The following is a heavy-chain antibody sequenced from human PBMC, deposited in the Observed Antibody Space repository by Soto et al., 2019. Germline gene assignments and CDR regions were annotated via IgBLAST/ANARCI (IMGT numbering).Heavy chain of an antibody. Sequence: GGSLRLSCAASGFTFSSYAMSWVRQAPGKGLEWVSAISGSGGSTYYADSVKGRFTISRDNSKNTLYLQMNSLRAEDTAVYYCAKASSPLNYYYYYMDVWGKGTTVTVSS. V-gene: IGHV3-23*01. D-gene: IGHD2-2*01. CDR1: GFTFSSYA. CDR2: ISGSGGST. J-gene: IGHJ6*03. CDR3: AKASSPLNYYYYYMDV.